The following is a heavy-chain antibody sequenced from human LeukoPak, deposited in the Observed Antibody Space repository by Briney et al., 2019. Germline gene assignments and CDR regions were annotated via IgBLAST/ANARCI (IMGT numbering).Heavy chain of an antibody. D-gene: IGHD5-12*01. J-gene: IGHJ6*02. CDR2: ITLYNGNT. CDR3: AREERGYSGYDHGCYYYCMDV. CDR1: GYTFTFCS. V-gene: IGHV1-68*01. Sequence: ASVTVSFKATGYTFTFCSLHCLQQAPGQGLERMRWITLYNGNTKHAKKFQGRVTITRDMSLRTAYIELSSLRSEDSAVYYWAREERGYSGYDHGCYYYCMDVWGQGTTATVSS.